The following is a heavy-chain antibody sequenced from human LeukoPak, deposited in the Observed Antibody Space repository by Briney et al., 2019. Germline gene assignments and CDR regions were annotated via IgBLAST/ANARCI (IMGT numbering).Heavy chain of an antibody. J-gene: IGHJ4*02. CDR3: ASAPYSSGWYSFDY. CDR1: GLTFSNYL. V-gene: IGHV3-74*01. CDR2: ITHDGRST. D-gene: IGHD6-19*01. Sequence: SGGSLRLSCAASGLTFSNYLMNWVRQAPGKRLVWVSRITHDGRSTAYADSVKGRFTISRDNTKNTLDLEMNSLRAEDTAVYYCASAPYSSGWYSFDYWGRGTLVTVSS.